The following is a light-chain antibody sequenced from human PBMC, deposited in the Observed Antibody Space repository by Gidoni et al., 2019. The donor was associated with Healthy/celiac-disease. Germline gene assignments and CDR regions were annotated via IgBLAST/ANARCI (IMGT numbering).Light chain of an antibody. CDR2: DVS. V-gene: IGLV2-11*01. Sequence: QSALTQPRSVSASPGQSVTISCTGTSSDVGGYNYVSWYQQHPGKAPKLMIYDVSKRPSGFPDRFSGSKSGNTASLTISGLQAEDEADYYCCSYAGSYTRVFGGGTKLTVL. CDR1: SSDVGGYNY. J-gene: IGLJ2*01. CDR3: CSYAGSYTRV.